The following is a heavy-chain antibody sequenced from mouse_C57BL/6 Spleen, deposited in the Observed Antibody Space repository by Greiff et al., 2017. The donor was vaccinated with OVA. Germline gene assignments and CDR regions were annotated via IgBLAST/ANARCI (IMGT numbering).Heavy chain of an antibody. Sequence: EVMLVESEGGLVQPGSSMKLSCTASGFTFSDYYMAWVRQVPEKGLEWVANINYDGSSTYYLDSLKSRFIISRDNAKNILYLHMSSLKSEDTATYYCARLLTTAYYFDYWGQGTTLTVSS. J-gene: IGHJ2*01. D-gene: IGHD1-2*01. CDR2: INYDGSST. V-gene: IGHV5-16*01. CDR1: GFTFSDYY. CDR3: ARLLTTAYYFDY.